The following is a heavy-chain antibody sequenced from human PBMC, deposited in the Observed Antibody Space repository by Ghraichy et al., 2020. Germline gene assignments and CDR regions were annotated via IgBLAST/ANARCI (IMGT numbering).Heavy chain of an antibody. CDR1: GGSFSGYY. V-gene: IGHV4-34*01. CDR3: ASADYYDSSGYYYDY. CDR2: INHSGST. D-gene: IGHD3-22*01. Sequence: SETLSLTCAVYGGSFSGYYWSWIRQPPGKGLEWIGEINHSGSTNYNPSLKSRVTIAVDTSKNQFSLKLSSVTAADTALYYCASADYYDSSGYYYDYWGQGTLLTVSS. J-gene: IGHJ4*02.